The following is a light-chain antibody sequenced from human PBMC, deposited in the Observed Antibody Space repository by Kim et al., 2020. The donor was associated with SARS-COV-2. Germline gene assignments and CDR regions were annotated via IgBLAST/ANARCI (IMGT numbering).Light chain of an antibody. CDR1: SGSIGSNY. V-gene: IGLV6-57*01. CDR3: QSYDSSNQV. Sequence: NFMLTQPHSVSESPGKTVTISCTRSSGSIGSNYVQWYQQRPGSSPTTVIYEDNQRPSGVPVRFSGSIDRSSNSASLTISGLTTEDEADYYCQSYDSSNQVFGGGTQLTVL. CDR2: EDN. J-gene: IGLJ3*02.